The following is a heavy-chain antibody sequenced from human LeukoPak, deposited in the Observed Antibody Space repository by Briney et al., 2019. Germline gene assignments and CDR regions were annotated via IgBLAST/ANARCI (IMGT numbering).Heavy chain of an antibody. V-gene: IGHV3-33*05. CDR2: ISDDGTST. D-gene: IGHD2-15*01. J-gene: IGHJ6*02. CDR1: GFTFSSYG. CDR3: ARRVEGVVYGMDV. Sequence: GGSLRLSCAASGFTFSSYGMHWVRQAPGRGLEWVAVISDDGTSTHYADSVKGRFTISRDNAKNTLYLQMNSLRAEDTAVYYCARRVEGVVYGMDVWGQGTTVTVSS.